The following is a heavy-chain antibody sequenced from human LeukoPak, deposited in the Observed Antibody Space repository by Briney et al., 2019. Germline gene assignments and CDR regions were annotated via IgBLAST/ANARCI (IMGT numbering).Heavy chain of an antibody. V-gene: IGHV3-53*01. CDR1: RFTFCSNY. J-gene: IGHJ4*02. CDR2: IYSGGDT. D-gene: IGHD1-26*01. Sequence: GGSLRLSCALSRFTFCSNYVSCVRQAPGKGLEWVSVIYSGGDTFYADSVKGRFTISRDNSKNTLYLQMNSLRAEDTAVYYCAHQVELMSNGLHFNFWGQGTLVTVSS. CDR3: AHQVELMSNGLHFNF.